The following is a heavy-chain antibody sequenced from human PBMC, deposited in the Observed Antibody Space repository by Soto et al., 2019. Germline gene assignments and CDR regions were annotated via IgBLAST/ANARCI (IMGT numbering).Heavy chain of an antibody. CDR2: ISGSGGST. CDR3: AKVWDYYDSY. Sequence: GGSLRLSCAASGFTFSSYAMSGGRQAPGKGLEWVSSISGSGGSTYYADSVKGRFTISRDNSKNTLYLQMNSLRAEDTAVYYCAKVWDYYDSYWGQGTLVTVSS. D-gene: IGHD3-22*01. J-gene: IGHJ4*02. CDR1: GFTFSSYA. V-gene: IGHV3-23*01.